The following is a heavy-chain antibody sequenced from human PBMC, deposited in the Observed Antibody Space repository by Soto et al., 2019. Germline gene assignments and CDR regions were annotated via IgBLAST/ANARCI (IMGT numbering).Heavy chain of an antibody. V-gene: IGHV4-30-2*01. CDR3: ARDRREGWIFDY. D-gene: IGHD5-12*01. J-gene: IGHJ4*02. CDR1: GDSISSGGYS. CDR2: IYYTGGT. Sequence: QLQLQESGSGLVKPSQTLSLTCAVSGDSISSGGYSWNWIRQPPGKGLEWIGYIYYTGGTSYNPSLQSRVTISVDTSKIQFSLKLSSVTAADTAVYYCARDRREGWIFDYWGQGTLVTVSS.